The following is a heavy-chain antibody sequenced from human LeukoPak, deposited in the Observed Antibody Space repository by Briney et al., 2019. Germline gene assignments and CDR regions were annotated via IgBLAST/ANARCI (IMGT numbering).Heavy chain of an antibody. V-gene: IGHV4-59*01. Sequence: PSETLSLTCTVSGGSISIYYWSWIRQPPGKGLEWIVYIYNSGSTNYNPSLKSRVTISVDTSKNQFSLNLSSVTAADTAVYYCVRDRELNYWGQGTLVTVSS. CDR3: VRDRELNY. J-gene: IGHJ4*02. D-gene: IGHD3-10*01. CDR2: IYNSGST. CDR1: GGSISIYY.